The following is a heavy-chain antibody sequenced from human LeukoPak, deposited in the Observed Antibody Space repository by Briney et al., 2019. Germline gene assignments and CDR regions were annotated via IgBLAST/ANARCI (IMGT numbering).Heavy chain of an antibody. CDR2: ISSSSNTI. CDR1: GFTFSSQS. J-gene: IGHJ4*02. D-gene: IGHD3-16*01. V-gene: IGHV3-48*01. Sequence: PGGSLRLSCAASGFTFSSQSMNWVRQAPGKGLEWVSYISSSSNTIYYADSVKGRFTISRDNAKNSLYLQMSSLRAEDTAVYYCARVLDTPMLTYTPGYWGQGTLVTVSS. CDR3: ARVLDTPMLTYTPGY.